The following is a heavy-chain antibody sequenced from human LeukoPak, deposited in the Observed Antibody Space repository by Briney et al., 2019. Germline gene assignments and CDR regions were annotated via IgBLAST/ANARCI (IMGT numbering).Heavy chain of an antibody. CDR2: IYYSGST. Sequence: SETLSLTCSVSGGSIDTHYWSWIRQPPGKGLEWIGSIYYSGSTYYNLSLKSRVTISVDTSKNQFSLKLSSVTAADTAVYYCARHTTPYYGMDVWGQGTTVTVSS. D-gene: IGHD2-15*01. J-gene: IGHJ6*02. CDR1: GGSIDTHY. V-gene: IGHV4-39*01. CDR3: ARHTTPYYGMDV.